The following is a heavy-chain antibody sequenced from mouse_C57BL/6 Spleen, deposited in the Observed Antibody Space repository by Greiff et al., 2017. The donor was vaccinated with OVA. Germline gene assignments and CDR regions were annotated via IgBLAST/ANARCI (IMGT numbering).Heavy chain of an antibody. CDR3: ARDDGYYFSFDV. CDR2: IYPGSGST. CDR1: GYTFTSYW. Sequence: QVQLQQPGAELVKPGASVKMSCKASGYTFTSYWITWVKQRPGQGLEWIGDIYPGSGSTNYNEKFKSKATLTVDTSSSTAYMQLSSLTSEDSAVYYCARDDGYYFSFDVWGTGTTVTVSS. D-gene: IGHD2-3*01. J-gene: IGHJ1*03. V-gene: IGHV1-55*01.